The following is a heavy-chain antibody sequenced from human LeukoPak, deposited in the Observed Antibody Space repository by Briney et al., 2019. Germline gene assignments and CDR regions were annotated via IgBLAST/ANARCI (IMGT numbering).Heavy chain of an antibody. CDR3: ASTTGPRSRWFDP. CDR2: IYPGDSDT. Sequence: GESLKISCKGSGYSFTSYWIGWVRQMPGKGLGWMGIIYPGDSDTRYSPSFQGQVTISADKSISTAYLQWSSLKASDTAMYYCASTTGPRSRWFDPWGQGTLVTVSS. D-gene: IGHD1-14*01. V-gene: IGHV5-51*01. CDR1: GYSFTSYW. J-gene: IGHJ5*02.